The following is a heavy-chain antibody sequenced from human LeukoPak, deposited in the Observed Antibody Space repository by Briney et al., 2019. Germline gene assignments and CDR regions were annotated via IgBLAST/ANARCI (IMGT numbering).Heavy chain of an antibody. CDR3: ARGDCGGDCSIDH. V-gene: IGHV3-53*01. D-gene: IGHD2-21*02. Sequence: GGSLRLSCAASGFTVSSNYMSWVRQAPGKGLGWVSVIYSGGSTYYADSVKGRFTISKDNSKNALYLQMNSLRAEDTAVYYCARGDCGGDCSIDHWGQGTLVTVSS. CDR2: IYSGGST. J-gene: IGHJ4*02. CDR1: GFTVSSNY.